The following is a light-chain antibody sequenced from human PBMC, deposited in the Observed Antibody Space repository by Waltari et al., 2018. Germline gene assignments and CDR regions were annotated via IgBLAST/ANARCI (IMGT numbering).Light chain of an antibody. Sequence: VLLTQSPATLSLSPGQTATISCRASESVSKFFAWYQQKPGQPPRLLIYDASTRAPGIPARFSGSGFGTDFTLTISSLEPEDFAVYDCQQRKNWHRTFGGGTRVE. V-gene: IGKV3-11*01. CDR1: ESVSKF. J-gene: IGKJ4*01. CDR2: DAS. CDR3: QQRKNWHRT.